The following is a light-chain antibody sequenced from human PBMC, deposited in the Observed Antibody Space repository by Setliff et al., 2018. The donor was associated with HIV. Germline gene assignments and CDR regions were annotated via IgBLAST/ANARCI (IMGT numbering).Light chain of an antibody. CDR2: GDD. Sequence: QSALFQPPSLSGAPGQRVTISCSGTTSNIGRTTVNWYQHFEGTAPNLLIFGDDQRPSGVPDRFSASKSGTSASLHISGLESDDEAHYYCAAWDAGLSVYGVGPGTKV. V-gene: IGLV1-44*01. CDR3: AAWDAGLSVYG. J-gene: IGLJ1*01. CDR1: TSNIGRTT.